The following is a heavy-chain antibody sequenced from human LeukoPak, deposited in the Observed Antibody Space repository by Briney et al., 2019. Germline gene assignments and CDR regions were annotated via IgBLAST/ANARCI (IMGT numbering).Heavy chain of an antibody. Sequence: GGSLRLSCAASVFTFSSYAMSWVRQAPGKGLEWVSAISGSGGSTYYADSVKGRFTISRDNSKNTLYLQMNSLRAEDTAVYYCAKDSTVTTGHFDYWGQGTLVTVSS. CDR2: ISGSGGST. J-gene: IGHJ4*02. CDR3: AKDSTVTTGHFDY. D-gene: IGHD4-17*01. V-gene: IGHV3-23*01. CDR1: VFTFSSYA.